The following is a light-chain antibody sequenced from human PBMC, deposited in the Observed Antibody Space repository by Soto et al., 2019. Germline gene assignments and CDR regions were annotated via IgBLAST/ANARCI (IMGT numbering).Light chain of an antibody. CDR1: QSISSW. CDR2: DAS. CDR3: QQYNSYSPGPT. J-gene: IGKJ4*01. Sequence: DIQMTQSPSTLSASVGDRVTITCRASQSISSWLAWYQQKPGKAPKLLIYDASSLESGVPSRFSGSGSGTEFTLTISSRQPDDFATYYCQQYNSYSPGPTFGGGTKVEIK. V-gene: IGKV1-5*01.